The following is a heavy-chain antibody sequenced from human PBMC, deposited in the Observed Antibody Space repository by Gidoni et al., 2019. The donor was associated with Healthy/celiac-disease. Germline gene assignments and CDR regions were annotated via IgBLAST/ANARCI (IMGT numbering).Heavy chain of an antibody. Sequence: CAASGFTFSRYGMHWVRQAPGKGLEWVAVIWYDGSNKYYADSVKGRFTISRDNSKNTLYLQMNSLGAEDTAVYYCARDLSAGYSYACDYWGQGTLVTVSS. CDR2: IWYDGSNK. V-gene: IGHV3-33*01. D-gene: IGHD5-18*01. CDR1: GFTFSRYG. CDR3: ARDLSAGYSYACDY. J-gene: IGHJ4*02.